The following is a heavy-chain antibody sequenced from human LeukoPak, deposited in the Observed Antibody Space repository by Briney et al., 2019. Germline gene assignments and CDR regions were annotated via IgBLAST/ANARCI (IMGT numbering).Heavy chain of an antibody. Sequence: PGGSLRLSCAASGFTFDDYAMHWVRQAPGKGLEWVSGISWNSGSIGYADSVKGRFTISRDNAKNSLYLQMNSLRAEDTAVYYCARDLGIAAAWGQGTLVTVSS. D-gene: IGHD6-13*01. CDR1: GFTFDDYA. J-gene: IGHJ4*02. V-gene: IGHV3-9*01. CDR3: ARDLGIAAA. CDR2: ISWNSGSI.